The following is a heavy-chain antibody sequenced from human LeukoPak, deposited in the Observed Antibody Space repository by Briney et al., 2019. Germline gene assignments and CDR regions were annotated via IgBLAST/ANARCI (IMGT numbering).Heavy chain of an antibody. CDR2: IYYSGST. J-gene: IGHJ2*01. V-gene: IGHV4-39*07. CDR3: ARAYYYGPLGWYFDL. D-gene: IGHD3-10*01. Sequence: SETLSLTCTVSGGSISSSSYYWGWIRQPPGKGLEWIGSIYYSGSTNYNPSLKSRVTMSVDTSKNQFSLKLSSVTAADTAVYYCARAYYYGPLGWYFDLWGRGTLVTVSS. CDR1: GGSISSSSYY.